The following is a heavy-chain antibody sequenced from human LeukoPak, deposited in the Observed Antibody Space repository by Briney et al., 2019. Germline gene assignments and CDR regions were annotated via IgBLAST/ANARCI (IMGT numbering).Heavy chain of an antibody. CDR1: GGSISSSSYY. J-gene: IGHJ3*02. V-gene: IGHV4-39*01. CDR3: ARHYYDSSGYRDAFDS. D-gene: IGHD3-22*01. Sequence: SETLSLTCTVSGGSISSSSYYWGWIRQPPGKGLEWIGCIYYSGSAYYNPSLKSRVTISVDTSKNQFSLKLSSVTAADTAVYYCARHYYDSSGYRDAFDSWGQGTMVTVSS. CDR2: IYYSGSA.